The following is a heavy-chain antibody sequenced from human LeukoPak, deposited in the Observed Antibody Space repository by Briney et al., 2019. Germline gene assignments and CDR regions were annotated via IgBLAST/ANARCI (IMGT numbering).Heavy chain of an antibody. V-gene: IGHV3-30-3*01. D-gene: IGHD3-10*01. CDR3: ASRYGSGSYFPAFDY. Sequence: GGSLRLSCAASGFTFSSYAMHWVRQAPGKGLEWVAVISYDGSNKYYADSVKGRFTISRDNSKNTLYLQMNSLRAEDTAVYYCASRYGSGSYFPAFDYWGQGTLVTVSS. CDR2: ISYDGSNK. CDR1: GFTFSSYA. J-gene: IGHJ4*02.